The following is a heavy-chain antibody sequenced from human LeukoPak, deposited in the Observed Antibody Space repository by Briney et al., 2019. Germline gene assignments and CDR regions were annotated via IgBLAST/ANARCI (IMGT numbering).Heavy chain of an antibody. J-gene: IGHJ4*02. D-gene: IGHD1-26*01. CDR2: IIPILGIA. V-gene: IGHV1-69*04. CDR1: GGTFSSYA. Sequence: ASVKVSCKASGGTFSSYAISWVRQAPGQGLEWMGRIIPILGIANYAQKFRGRVTITADKSTSTAYMELSSLRSEDTAVYYCARSLSGSYVFPYYFDYWGQGTLVTVSS. CDR3: ARSLSGSYVFPYYFDY.